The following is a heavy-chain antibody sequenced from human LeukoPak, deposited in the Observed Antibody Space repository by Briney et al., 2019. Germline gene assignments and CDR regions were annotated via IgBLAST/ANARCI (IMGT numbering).Heavy chain of an antibody. J-gene: IGHJ6*02. D-gene: IGHD3-9*01. CDR3: TRDLMDYDVSTGLHHYYMDV. Sequence: PGGSPRLSCAASGFTFSNHWMNWVRQAPGKGLVWVSRINTDGSSTTYADSVKGRFTISRDNAKNTLYLQMNSLRAEDTAVYYCTRDLMDYDVSTGLHHYYMDVWGQGTTVTVSS. CDR1: GFTFSNHW. CDR2: INTDGSST. V-gene: IGHV3-74*01.